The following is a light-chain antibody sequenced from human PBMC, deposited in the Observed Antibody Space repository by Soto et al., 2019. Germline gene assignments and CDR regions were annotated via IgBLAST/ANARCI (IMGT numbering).Light chain of an antibody. V-gene: IGLV2-14*01. Sequence: QSVLTQPASVSGSPGQSITISCTGTSSDIGAYNYVSWYQQHTGKAPKLLLYEVTKRPSGISNRFSGSKSGNTASLTISGRQAEDEADYYCSSYTTSSTVVFGGGTKVTVL. CDR3: SSYTTSSTVV. CDR2: EVT. CDR1: SSDIGAYNY. J-gene: IGLJ3*02.